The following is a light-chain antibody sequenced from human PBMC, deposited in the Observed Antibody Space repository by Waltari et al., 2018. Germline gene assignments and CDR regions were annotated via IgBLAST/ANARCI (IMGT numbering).Light chain of an antibody. Sequence: DIVMSQSPLSMPVTPGEPAAISCKSSQSHLHSNGYNYLDWYLQKPGQSPPLLIYLGSNRASGVPDRFSVSGSGTDFTLKISRVEAEDVGIYYCMQALQTPYTFGQGTKLET. CDR3: MQALQTPYT. CDR1: QSHLHSNGYNY. CDR2: LGS. V-gene: IGKV2-28*01. J-gene: IGKJ2*01.